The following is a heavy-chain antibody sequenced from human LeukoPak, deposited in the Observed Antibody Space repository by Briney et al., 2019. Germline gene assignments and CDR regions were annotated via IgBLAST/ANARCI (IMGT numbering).Heavy chain of an antibody. CDR3: ARGRDVFDI. CDR1: GFTFSSYW. V-gene: IGHV3-23*01. CDR2: ISGSAAST. J-gene: IGHJ3*02. Sequence: PGGSLRLSCAASGFTFSSYWMSWVRQAPGKGLEWVSLISGSAASTYYADSVKGRFTISRDNAKNTLYLQMHSLRGEDTALYYCARGRDVFDIWGQGTMVTVSS.